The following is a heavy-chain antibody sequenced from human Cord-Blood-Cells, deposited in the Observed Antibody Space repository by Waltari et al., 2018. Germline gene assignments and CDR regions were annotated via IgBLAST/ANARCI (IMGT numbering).Heavy chain of an antibody. CDR2: KRYDGSNK. Sequence: QVQLVESGGGVVQPGGSLRLSCAASGFTFSSYGLHWVRQAPGKGLEWVAFKRYDGSNKYYADSVKGRFTISRDNYKNTLYLQMNSLRAEDTAVYYCAKAMGGGFDYWGQGTLVTVSS. CDR1: GFTFSSYG. D-gene: IGHD2-8*01. J-gene: IGHJ4*02. CDR3: AKAMGGGFDY. V-gene: IGHV3-30*02.